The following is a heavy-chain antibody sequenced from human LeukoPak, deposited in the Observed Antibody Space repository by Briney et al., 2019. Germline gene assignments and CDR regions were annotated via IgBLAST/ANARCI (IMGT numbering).Heavy chain of an antibody. J-gene: IGHJ5*02. CDR2: IKHSGRT. CDR3: AIHIVVVPAAKKKNWFDP. Sequence: SETLSLTCAVYGGSFSGYYWSWIRQPPGKGLEWIGEIKHSGRTNYNPPLKSRVTISVDTSKTQFSLKLSSVTAADTAVYYCAIHIVVVPAAKKKNWFDPWGQGTLVTVSS. CDR1: GGSFSGYY. V-gene: IGHV4-34*01. D-gene: IGHD2-2*01.